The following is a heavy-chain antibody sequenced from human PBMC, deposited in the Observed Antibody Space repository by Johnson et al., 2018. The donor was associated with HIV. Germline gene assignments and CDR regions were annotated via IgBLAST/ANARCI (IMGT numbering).Heavy chain of an antibody. CDR2: TNNDGSTT. V-gene: IGHV3-74*01. CDR3: ARGGDDAFDI. CDR1: GLSFSRSW. J-gene: IGHJ3*02. D-gene: IGHD7-27*01. Sequence: VQLVESGGGLVQPGGSLRLSCAASGLSFSRSWMYWVRQAPGKGLVWVSRTNNDGSTTTYADSVKGRFTVSRDKVKNSLYLQMNSLRAEDTAVYYCARGGDDAFDIWGQGTMVTVSS.